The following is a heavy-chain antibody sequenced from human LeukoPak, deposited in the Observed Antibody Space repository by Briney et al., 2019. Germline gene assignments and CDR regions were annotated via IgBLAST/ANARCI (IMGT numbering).Heavy chain of an antibody. Sequence: ASVKVSCKASGYTFTNSDINWVRQATGQGLEWMGWMNPNSGNTGFAQKFQGRVTLTTNTSISTAYMELSSLRSEDTAVYYCAXXGXSSGPYQYFDYCGQGTLVTVSS. CDR2: MNPNSGNT. J-gene: IGHJ4*02. CDR1: GYTFTNSD. V-gene: IGHV1-8*01. D-gene: IGHD3-22*01. CDR3: AXXGXSSGPYQYFDY.